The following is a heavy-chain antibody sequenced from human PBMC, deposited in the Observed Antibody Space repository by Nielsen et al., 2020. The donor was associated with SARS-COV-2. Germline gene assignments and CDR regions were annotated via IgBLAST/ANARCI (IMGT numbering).Heavy chain of an antibody. D-gene: IGHD6-13*01. J-gene: IGHJ4*02. CDR3: AKDGSWSV. CDR1: GFTFSSYS. Sequence: GESLKISCAASGFTFSSYSMNLVRQAPGKGLEWVSSISSSSSYIYYADSVKGRFTISRDNAKNSLYLQMNSLRAEDTALYYCAKDGSWSVWGQGTLVTVSS. CDR2: ISSSSSYI. V-gene: IGHV3-21*04.